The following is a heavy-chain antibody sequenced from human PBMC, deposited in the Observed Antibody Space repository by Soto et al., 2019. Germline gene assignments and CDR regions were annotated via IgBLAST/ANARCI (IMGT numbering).Heavy chain of an antibody. V-gene: IGHV3-30-3*01. CDR2: ISYDGSNK. J-gene: IGHJ4*02. Sequence: QVQLVESGGGVVQPGRSLRLSCAASGFTFSSYAMHWVRQAPGKGLEWVAVISYDGSNKYYADSVKGRFTISRDNSKNTLYLQMNSLRAEDTAVYYCARALGRKQQLAPEYDYWGQGTLVTVSS. D-gene: IGHD6-13*01. CDR3: ARALGRKQQLAPEYDY. CDR1: GFTFSSYA.